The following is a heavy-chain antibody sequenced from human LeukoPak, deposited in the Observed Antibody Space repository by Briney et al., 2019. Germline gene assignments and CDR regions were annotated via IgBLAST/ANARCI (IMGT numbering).Heavy chain of an antibody. V-gene: IGHV3-23*01. CDR2: ISGSGGST. J-gene: IGHJ4*02. D-gene: IGHD3-10*01. Sequence: GGSLRLSCAASGFTFSSYAMSWVRQAPGKGLEWVSAISGSGGSTYYADSVKGRFTISRDNSKNTLYLQMNSLRAEDTAVYYCARAYYGSGSYPIFDYWGQGTLVTVSS. CDR1: GFTFSSYA. CDR3: ARAYYGSGSYPIFDY.